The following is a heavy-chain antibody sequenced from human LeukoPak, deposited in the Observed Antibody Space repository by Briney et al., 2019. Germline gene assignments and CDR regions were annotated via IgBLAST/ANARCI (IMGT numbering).Heavy chain of an antibody. J-gene: IGHJ4*02. D-gene: IGHD4-11*01. V-gene: IGHV3-48*04. CDR2: IGIDSGNT. CDR1: GFIFNDYS. Sequence: GGSLRLSCAASGFIFNDYSMNWVRQAPGKGLEGISYIGIDSGNTKYADSEKGRLTISGDNANSSLYLQMNSLRVEDTAVYYCAREHNYAFDNCGRGSLVTVSS. CDR3: AREHNYAFDN.